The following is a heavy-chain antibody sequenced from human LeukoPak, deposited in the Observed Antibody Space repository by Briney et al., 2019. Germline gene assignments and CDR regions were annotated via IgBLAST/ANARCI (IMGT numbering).Heavy chain of an antibody. CDR1: GGSISSSAYY. V-gene: IGHV4-39*07. Sequence: SETLSLTCSVSGGSISSSAYYWGWIRQPPGQGLEWIGSIYYSGNTYYNPSLKSPVTISIDTSKNQFSLRLISVTAADTAVYYCARGTFLTGYYIHYYYYMDVWGKGTTVTVSS. CDR3: ARGTFLTGYYIHYYYYMDV. J-gene: IGHJ6*03. CDR2: IYYSGNT. D-gene: IGHD3-9*01.